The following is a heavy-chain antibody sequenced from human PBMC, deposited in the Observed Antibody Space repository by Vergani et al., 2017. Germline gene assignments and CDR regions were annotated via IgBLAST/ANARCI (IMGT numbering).Heavy chain of an antibody. D-gene: IGHD3-9*01. CDR2: INPSGGHT. V-gene: IGHV1-46*03. CDR3: ARGDYGILTGYRY. CDR1: GYTLSNYY. Sequence: VQVVQSGAEVKKSGASVKVSCKTSGYTLSNYYMHWLRQAPGQGLEWMGIINPSGGHTTYAQKFQGRVTMTRDTSTSTVYMELSSLRSEDTAIYCCARGDYGILTGYRYWGQGTLVTVS. J-gene: IGHJ4*02.